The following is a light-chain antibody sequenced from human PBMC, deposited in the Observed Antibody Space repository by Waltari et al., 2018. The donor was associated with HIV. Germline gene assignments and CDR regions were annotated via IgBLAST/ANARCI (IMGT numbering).Light chain of an antibody. Sequence: QSVLTQPPSASGTPGQRVTISCSGSSSNIGSNTVNWYQLLPGTAPKLLIYSNNQQPSGVPDRFSGSKSGPSASLTISGLQSEDEADYYCATWDDSLNAWVFGGGTKLTVL. J-gene: IGLJ3*02. CDR3: ATWDDSLNAWV. CDR1: SSNIGSNT. CDR2: SNN. V-gene: IGLV1-44*01.